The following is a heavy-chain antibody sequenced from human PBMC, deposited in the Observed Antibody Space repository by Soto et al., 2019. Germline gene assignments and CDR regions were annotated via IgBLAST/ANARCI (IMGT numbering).Heavy chain of an antibody. CDR3: ARESYFDY. Sequence: HPAGTLRLTCAGARFTFRSYDLNWVHRDPGKGLEWVSYITGSGSTIYYADSVKGRFTISRDNAKNSLYLQMNSLRADETAVEYGARESYFDYGGQGTRVTVSS. J-gene: IGHJ4*03. CDR2: ITGSGSTI. V-gene: IGHV3-48*03. CDR1: RFTFRSYD.